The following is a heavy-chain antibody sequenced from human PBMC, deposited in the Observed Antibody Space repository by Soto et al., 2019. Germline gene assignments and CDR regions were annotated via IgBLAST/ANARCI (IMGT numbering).Heavy chain of an antibody. J-gene: IGHJ6*02. CDR1: GGTFSSYA. V-gene: IGHV1-69*01. CDR3: ARVLGYCSGGSCYGGSYYYYGMDV. CDR2: IIPIFGTA. Sequence: QVQLVQSGAEVKKPGSSVKVSCKASGGTFSSYAISWVRQAPGQGLEWMGGIIPIFGTANYAQKLQGRVTITADESTSKAYMELRSLRSEDTAVYYCARVLGYCSGGSCYGGSYYYYGMDVWGQGTTVTVSS. D-gene: IGHD2-15*01.